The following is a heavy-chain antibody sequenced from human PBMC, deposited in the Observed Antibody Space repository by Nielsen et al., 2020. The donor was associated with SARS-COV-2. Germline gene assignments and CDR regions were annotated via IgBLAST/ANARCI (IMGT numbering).Heavy chain of an antibody. V-gene: IGHV4-61*01. CDR2: IFYRGNT. CDR1: GGSISSGSHY. D-gene: IGHD5-24*01. J-gene: IGHJ4*02. CDR3: VRMDMATISVDY. Sequence: SETLSLTCIVSGGSISSGSHYWSWIRQPLGKGLEWIGYIFYRGNTNYNPSLKSRVTISVDTSKNQFSLKVNSVTAADTAVYYCVRMDMATISVDYWGRGTLVTVSS.